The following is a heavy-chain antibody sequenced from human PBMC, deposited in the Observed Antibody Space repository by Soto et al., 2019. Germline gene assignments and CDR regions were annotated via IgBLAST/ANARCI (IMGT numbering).Heavy chain of an antibody. CDR2: INHSGST. J-gene: IGHJ3*01. D-gene: IGHD3-9*01. CDR1: GGSFSGYY. CDR3: AGETSDYDFVAGPTVFDF. V-gene: IGHV4-34*02. Sequence: QVQLQQWGAGLLKPSETLSLTCTVSGGSFSGYYWSWIRQPPGKGLEWIGEINHSGSTDYNPSLKSRVTISIDTSKRQIFLKLNSVTAADTAVYYCAGETSDYDFVAGPTVFDFWGQGTLVTVSS.